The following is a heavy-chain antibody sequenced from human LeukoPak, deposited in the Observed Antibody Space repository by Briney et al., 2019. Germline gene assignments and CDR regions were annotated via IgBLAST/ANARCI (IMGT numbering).Heavy chain of an antibody. CDR3: ARPLSTQQLVRDEYLDY. V-gene: IGHV1-2*02. D-gene: IGHD6-13*01. Sequence: ASVKVSCKASGYTFTGYYMHWVRQAPGQGLEWMGWINPNSGGTNYAQKFKGRVTMTRDTSISTAYMELGRLRADDTAVYDCARPLSTQQLVRDEYLDYWAQGTLVTVSS. CDR1: GYTFTGYY. CDR2: INPNSGGT. J-gene: IGHJ4*02.